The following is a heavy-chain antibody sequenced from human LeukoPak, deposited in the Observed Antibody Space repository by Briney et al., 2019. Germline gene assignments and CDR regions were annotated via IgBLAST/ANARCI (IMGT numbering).Heavy chain of an antibody. J-gene: IGHJ1*01. CDR1: GFTFSSYA. V-gene: IGHV3-21*01. Sequence: GGSLRLSCAASGFTFSSYAMSWVRQAPGKGLEWVSSISSSSSYIYYADSVKGRFTISRDNAKNSLYLQMNSLRAEDTAVYYCASSTSPREYFQHWGQGTLVTVSS. CDR3: ASSTSPREYFQH. CDR2: ISSSSSYI. D-gene: IGHD2-2*01.